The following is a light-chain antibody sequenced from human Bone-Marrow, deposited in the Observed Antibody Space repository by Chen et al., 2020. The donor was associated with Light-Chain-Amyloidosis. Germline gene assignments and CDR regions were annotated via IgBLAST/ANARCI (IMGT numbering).Light chain of an antibody. V-gene: IGLV3-25*03. Sequence: SYELTQPPSISVSPGQTARIPCSGDQLPAQYTYWYQQKAGQAPVTLIYKDNKMSSGIPDRFSGSTSGTTVTLTINEGQAEDEADYYCQSSESSGTYLVVGGVTKLTVL. J-gene: IGLJ3*02. CDR1: QLPAQY. CDR3: QSSESSGTYLV. CDR2: KDN.